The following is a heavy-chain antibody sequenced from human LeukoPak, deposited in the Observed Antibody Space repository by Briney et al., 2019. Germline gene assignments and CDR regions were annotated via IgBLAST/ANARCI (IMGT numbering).Heavy chain of an antibody. Sequence: ASVKVSCKASGYTFTSYDINWVRQATGQGREWMGWMNPNGGNTGYAQKFQGRVTMTRNTSISTAYMELSSLRSEDTAVYYCARATPGWKFDPWGQGTLVTVSS. J-gene: IGHJ5*02. D-gene: IGHD1-1*01. CDR2: MNPNGGNT. CDR1: GYTFTSYD. CDR3: ARATPGWKFDP. V-gene: IGHV1-8*01.